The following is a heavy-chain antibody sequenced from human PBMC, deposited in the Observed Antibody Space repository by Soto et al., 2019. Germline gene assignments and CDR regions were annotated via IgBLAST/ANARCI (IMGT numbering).Heavy chain of an antibody. CDR2: IIPMFGAA. V-gene: IGHV1-69*13. Sequence: SWKVSCQSCGGTFRRYPISWVRQPPVERLERMRGIIPMFGAANYAQKFQGRVTITADESTNTAYMELSSLRSEDTAVYYCARAASSTYYDFRSGETIYNMDVWGQGNTVTVSS. D-gene: IGHD3-3*01. CDR3: ARAASSTYYDFRSGETIYNMDV. J-gene: IGHJ6*02. CDR1: GGTFRRYP.